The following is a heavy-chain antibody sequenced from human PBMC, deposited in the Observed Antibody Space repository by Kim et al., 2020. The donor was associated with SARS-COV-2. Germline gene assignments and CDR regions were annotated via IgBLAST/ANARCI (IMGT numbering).Heavy chain of an antibody. J-gene: IGHJ4*02. V-gene: IGHV3-66*01. CDR1: GFTVSNTY. Sequence: GGSLRLSCVVSGFTVSNTYMSWVRKAPGKGLEGVSIIYGGGSTNYADSVKGRFTISRDDSKNTVYLQMNSLRAEDTAVYFCAREPSTYFDYWGQGTLVTVSS. CDR3: AREPSTYFDY. CDR2: IYGGGST.